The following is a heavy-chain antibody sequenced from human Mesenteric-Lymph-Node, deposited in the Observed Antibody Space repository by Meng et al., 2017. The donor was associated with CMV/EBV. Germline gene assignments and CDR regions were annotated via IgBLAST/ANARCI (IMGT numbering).Heavy chain of an antibody. V-gene: IGHV4-34*01. CDR1: GGSFSGYY. CDR2: INHSGST. J-gene: IGHJ6*02. D-gene: IGHD6-25*01. Sequence: GSLRLSCAVYGGSFSGYYWSWIRQPPGKGLEWIGEINHSGSTNYNPSLKSRVTISVDTSKNQFSLKLSSVTAADTAVYFCARGGYRSYYYGMDVWGQGTTVTVSS. CDR3: ARGGYRSYYYGMDV.